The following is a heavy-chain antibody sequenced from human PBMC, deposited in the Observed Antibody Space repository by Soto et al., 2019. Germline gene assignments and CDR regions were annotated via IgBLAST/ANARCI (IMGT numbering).Heavy chain of an antibody. CDR3: ARIRGWGWLGPNDY. CDR2: IFSNDAK. CDR1: GFSLINARMS. V-gene: IGHV2-26*01. Sequence: SGPTLVNPTETLTLTCTVSGFSLINARMSVSWIRQPPGKSLEWLAHIFSNDAKSYSASLKSRLTTSKDTSKSQVVLTMTNMDPVDTATYYCARIRGWGWLGPNDYWGQGTLVTVSS. J-gene: IGHJ4*02. D-gene: IGHD3-10*01.